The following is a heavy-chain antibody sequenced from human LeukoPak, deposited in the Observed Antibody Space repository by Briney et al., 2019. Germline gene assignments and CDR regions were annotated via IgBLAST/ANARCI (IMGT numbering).Heavy chain of an antibody. CDR2: ISGSAST. Sequence: GGSLRLSCAASGFTFSSFAMTWVRQAPGKGLKWVSAISGSASTYYADSVKGRFTISRDNSKNTLYLQMNSLRAEDTAVYYCAILTVTTAYWGQGTLVTVSS. CDR1: GFTFSSFA. D-gene: IGHD4-17*01. J-gene: IGHJ4*02. V-gene: IGHV3-23*01. CDR3: AILTVTTAY.